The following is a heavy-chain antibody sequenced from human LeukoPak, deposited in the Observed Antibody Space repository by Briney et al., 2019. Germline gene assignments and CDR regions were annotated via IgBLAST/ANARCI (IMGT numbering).Heavy chain of an antibody. CDR3: ARHGYSSSL. V-gene: IGHV4-34*01. D-gene: IGHD6-13*01. CDR1: GGSLSGYY. Sequence: SETLSLTCAVYGGSLSGYYWSWIRQPPGKGLEWIGEINHSGSTNYNPSLKSRVTISVDTSKNQFSLKLSSVTAADTSVYYCARHGYSSSLWGQGTLVIVSS. J-gene: IGHJ4*02. CDR2: INHSGST.